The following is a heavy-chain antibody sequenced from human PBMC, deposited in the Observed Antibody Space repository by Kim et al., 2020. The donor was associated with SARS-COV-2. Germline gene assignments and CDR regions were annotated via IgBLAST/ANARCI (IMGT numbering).Heavy chain of an antibody. Sequence: ANYAQKLQGRATITADESTSTAYMELSSLRSEDTAVYYCAREIAAAWNVWGQGTTVTVSS. D-gene: IGHD6-13*01. J-gene: IGHJ6*02. CDR2: A. CDR3: AREIAAAWNV. V-gene: IGHV1-69*01.